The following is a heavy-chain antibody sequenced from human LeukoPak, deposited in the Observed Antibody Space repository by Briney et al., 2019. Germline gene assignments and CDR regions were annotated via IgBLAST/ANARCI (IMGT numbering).Heavy chain of an antibody. Sequence: ASVKVSCTASGGTFSSYAISWVRQAPGQGLEWMGGIIPIFGTANYAQKFQGRVTITTDESTSTAYMELSSLRSEDTAVYYCAGEPLGDFWSGYPPYWGQGTLVTVSS. CDR1: GGTFSSYA. CDR3: AGEPLGDFWSGYPPY. CDR2: IIPIFGTA. D-gene: IGHD3-3*01. V-gene: IGHV1-69*05. J-gene: IGHJ4*02.